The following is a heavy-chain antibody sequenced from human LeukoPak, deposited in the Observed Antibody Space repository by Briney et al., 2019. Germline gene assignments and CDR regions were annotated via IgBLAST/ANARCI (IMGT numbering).Heavy chain of an antibody. CDR1: GGSISSYY. CDR3: ARGFGYSSSWYLGLIYFDY. D-gene: IGHD6-13*01. CDR2: IYSTGST. V-gene: IGHV4-4*07. J-gene: IGHJ4*02. Sequence: TSETLSLTCTVSGGSISSYYWSWIRQPAGKGLEWIGRIYSTGSTNYNPSLKSRVTMSVDTSKNQFSLKLSSVTAADTAVYYCARGFGYSSSWYLGLIYFDYWGQGTLVTVSS.